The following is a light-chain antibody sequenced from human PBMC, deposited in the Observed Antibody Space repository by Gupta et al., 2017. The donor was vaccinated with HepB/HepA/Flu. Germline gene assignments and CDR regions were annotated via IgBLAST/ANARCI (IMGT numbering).Light chain of an antibody. CDR1: SLRKYY. J-gene: IGLJ1*01. CDR2: FEN. CDR3: NFRDSSSDQLV. Sequence: SSELTQDPAVSVALGQTISTTCHGDSLRKYYSPWYQQKPGQEPVIVIDFENNRPSGITDRGSCYSTANNASSNITGAQAEDEADDYWNFRDSSSDQLVFGAGTKLTVL. V-gene: IGLV3-19*01.